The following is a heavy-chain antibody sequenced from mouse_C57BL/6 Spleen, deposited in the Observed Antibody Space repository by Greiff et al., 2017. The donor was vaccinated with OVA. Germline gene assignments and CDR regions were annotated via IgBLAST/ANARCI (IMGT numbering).Heavy chain of an antibody. D-gene: IGHD4-1*01. J-gene: IGHJ1*03. CDR1: GYAFSSSW. CDR2: IYPGDGDT. CDR3: AREGLTGTGWYFDV. Sequence: VKLMESGPELVKPGASVKISCKASGYAFSSSWMNWVKQRPGKGLEWIGRIYPGDGDTNYNGKFKGKATLTADKSSSTAYMQLSSLTSEDSAVYFCAREGLTGTGWYFDVWGTGTTVTVSS. V-gene: IGHV1-82*01.